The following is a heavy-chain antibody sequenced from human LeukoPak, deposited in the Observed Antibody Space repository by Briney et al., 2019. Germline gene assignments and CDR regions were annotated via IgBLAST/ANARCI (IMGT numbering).Heavy chain of an antibody. Sequence: SETLSLTCAVYGGSFSGYYWSWIRQPPGKGLEWIGEINHSGSTNYNPSHKSRVTISVDTSKNQFSLKLSSVTAADTAVYYCARGGVVVPADRGWFDPWGQGTLVTVSS. J-gene: IGHJ5*02. CDR2: INHSGST. CDR1: GGSFSGYY. CDR3: ARGGVVVPADRGWFDP. D-gene: IGHD2-2*01. V-gene: IGHV4-34*01.